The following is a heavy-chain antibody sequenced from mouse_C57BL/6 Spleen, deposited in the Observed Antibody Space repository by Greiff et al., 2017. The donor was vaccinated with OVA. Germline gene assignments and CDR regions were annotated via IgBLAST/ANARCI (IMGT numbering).Heavy chain of an antibody. Sequence: QVQLQQPGAELVKPGASVKVSCKASGYTFTSYWMHWVKQRPGQGLEWIGRIHPSDSDTNYNQKFKGKATLTVDKSSSTAYMQLSSLTSEDSAVYYCAIKGKTGTLGSWYFDVWGTGTTVTVSS. D-gene: IGHD4-1*01. V-gene: IGHV1-74*01. CDR1: GYTFTSYW. J-gene: IGHJ1*03. CDR3: AIKGKTGTLGSWYFDV. CDR2: IHPSDSDT.